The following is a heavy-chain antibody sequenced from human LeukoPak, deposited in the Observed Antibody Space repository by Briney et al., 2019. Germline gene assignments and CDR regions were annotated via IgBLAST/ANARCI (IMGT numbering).Heavy chain of an antibody. Sequence: ASVKVSCKASGYTFTSYDMHWVRQAPGQGLEWMGIINPSGGSTTYAQKFQGRVTMTRDTSTSTVYMELSSLRSEDTAVYYCARVAPELLPYFDYWGQGTLVTVSS. CDR3: ARVAPELLPYFDY. V-gene: IGHV1-46*01. CDR2: INPSGGST. CDR1: GYTFTSYD. J-gene: IGHJ4*02. D-gene: IGHD5-12*01.